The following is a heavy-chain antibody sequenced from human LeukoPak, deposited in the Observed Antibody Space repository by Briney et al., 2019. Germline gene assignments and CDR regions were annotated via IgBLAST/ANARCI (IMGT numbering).Heavy chain of an antibody. CDR2: ISGSGGST. V-gene: IGHV3-23*01. Sequence: PGGSLRLSCTASGFTFSSYTMTWVRQAPGKGLEWVSAISGSGGSTYYADSVKGRFTISRDNSKNTLYLQMNSLRAEDTAVYYCAKEDNYGDYEGRADYWGQGTLVTVSS. J-gene: IGHJ4*02. CDR1: GFTFSSYT. CDR3: AKEDNYGDYEGRADY. D-gene: IGHD4-17*01.